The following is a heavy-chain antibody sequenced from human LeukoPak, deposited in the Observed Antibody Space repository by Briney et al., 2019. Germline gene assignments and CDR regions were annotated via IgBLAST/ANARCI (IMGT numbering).Heavy chain of an antibody. D-gene: IGHD3-22*01. CDR3: ARDSSGYEGPLDY. Sequence: PGGSLRLSCAASGFTFSSYGMHWVRQAPGKGLEWVAVISYDGSNKYYADSVKGRFTISRDNSKNTLYLQMNSLRAEDTAVYYCARDSSGYEGPLDYWGQGTLVTVSS. V-gene: IGHV3-30*03. CDR2: ISYDGSNK. CDR1: GFTFSSYG. J-gene: IGHJ4*02.